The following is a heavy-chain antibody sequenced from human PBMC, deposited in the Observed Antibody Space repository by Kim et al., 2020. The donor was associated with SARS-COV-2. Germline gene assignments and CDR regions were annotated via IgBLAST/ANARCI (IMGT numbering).Heavy chain of an antibody. CDR3: ARTQYCGGDCYGAFDI. Sequence: SETLSLTCTVSGGSISSSSYYWGWIRQPPGKGLEWIGSIYYSGSTYYNPSLKSRVTISVDTSKNQFSLKLSSVTAADTAVYYCARTQYCGGDCYGAFDIWGQGTMVTVSS. V-gene: IGHV4-39*01. CDR2: IYYSGST. CDR1: GGSISSSSYY. D-gene: IGHD2-21*01. J-gene: IGHJ3*02.